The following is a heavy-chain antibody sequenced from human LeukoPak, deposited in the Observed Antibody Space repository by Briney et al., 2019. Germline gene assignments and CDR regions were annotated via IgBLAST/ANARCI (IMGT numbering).Heavy chain of an antibody. CDR2: ISYDGSNK. D-gene: IGHD3-3*01. CDR3: AKDRTVTIFGVVIEDHYYYGMDV. Sequence: GGSLRLSCAASGFTFSSYGMHWVRQAPGKGLEWVAVISYDGSNKYYADSVKGRFNISRDNSKNTLYLQMNSLRAEDTAVYYCAKDRTVTIFGVVIEDHYYYGMDVWGQGTTVTVSS. J-gene: IGHJ6*02. V-gene: IGHV3-30*18. CDR1: GFTFSSYG.